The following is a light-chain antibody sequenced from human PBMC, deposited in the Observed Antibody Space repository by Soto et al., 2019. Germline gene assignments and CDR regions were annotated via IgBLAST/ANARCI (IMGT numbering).Light chain of an antibody. V-gene: IGLV2-14*03. CDR1: SSDVGNSDY. Sequence: QSALTQPASVSGSPGQSITISCTGTSSDVGNSDYVSWYQHHPGKAPKLMISGVTNRPSGVSNRFSGSKSGNTASLTISGLQAEDEADYYCSSSATGTTSHVGFGGGTKLTVL. J-gene: IGLJ2*01. CDR2: GVT. CDR3: SSSATGTTSHVG.